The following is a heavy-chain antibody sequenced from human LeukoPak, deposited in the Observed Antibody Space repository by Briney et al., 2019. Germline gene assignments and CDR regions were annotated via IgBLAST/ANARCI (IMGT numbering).Heavy chain of an antibody. CDR2: INHSGST. CDR1: GGSISSYY. D-gene: IGHD6-13*01. CDR3: ARVSSSWLLRFDP. Sequence: SETLSLTCTVSGGSISSYYWSWIRQPPGKGLEWIGEINHSGSTNYNPSLKSRVTISVDTSKNQFSLKLSSVTAADTAVYYCARVSSSWLLRFDPWGQGTLVTVSS. J-gene: IGHJ5*02. V-gene: IGHV4-34*01.